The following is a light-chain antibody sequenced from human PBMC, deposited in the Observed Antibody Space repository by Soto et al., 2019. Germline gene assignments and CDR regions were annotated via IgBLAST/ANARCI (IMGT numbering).Light chain of an antibody. J-gene: IGLJ1*01. CDR3: ISYTSSSTHV. CDR2: EVT. CDR1: SSDVGAYKY. V-gene: IGLV2-8*01. Sequence: QSALTQPPSASGSPGQSVTISCTGTSSDVGAYKYVSWYQQYPGKAPKLMIYEVTKRPSGVPDRFSGSKSGNTASLTVSGLQAEDEADYYCISYTSSSTHVFGSGTKVTVL.